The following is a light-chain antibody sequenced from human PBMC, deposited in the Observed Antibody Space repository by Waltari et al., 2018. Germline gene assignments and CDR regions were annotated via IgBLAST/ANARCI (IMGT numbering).Light chain of an antibody. CDR3: TSYRSSNTRWV. J-gene: IGLJ3*02. CDR2: DVS. Sequence: QSALTQPASVSGSPGQSIAISCSGVSSDVGTYTFVSWYQQHPGKVPKLMIYDVSYRPSGVSNRFSGSKSGNTASLTISGLQTEDEADYYCTSYRSSNTRWVFGGGTKVTVL. V-gene: IGLV2-14*03. CDR1: SSDVGTYTF.